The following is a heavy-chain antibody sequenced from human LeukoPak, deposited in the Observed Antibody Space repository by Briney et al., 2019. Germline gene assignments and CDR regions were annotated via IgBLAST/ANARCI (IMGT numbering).Heavy chain of an antibody. Sequence: GGSLRLSCAASGFTFSSYSMNWVRQAPGKGLEWVSYISSSSSTIYYADSVKGRFTISRDNAKNSLYLQMNSLRAEDTAVYYCARDVQLAPKESRRYYYYYMDVWGKGTTVTVSS. J-gene: IGHJ6*03. V-gene: IGHV3-48*04. CDR2: ISSSSSTI. CDR3: ARDVQLAPKESRRYYYYYMDV. CDR1: GFTFSSYS. D-gene: IGHD1-1*01.